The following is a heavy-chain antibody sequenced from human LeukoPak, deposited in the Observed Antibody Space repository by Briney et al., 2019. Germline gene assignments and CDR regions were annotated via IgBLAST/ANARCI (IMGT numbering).Heavy chain of an antibody. Sequence: GGSLRLSCAASGFTFSSYAIHWVRQAPGKGLEYVSAISSNGGSTYYANSVKGRFTISRDNSKNTLYLQMGSLRAEDMAVYYCARSRVVVAANDAFDIWGQGTMVTVSS. D-gene: IGHD2-15*01. CDR1: GFTFSSYA. CDR2: ISSNGGST. CDR3: ARSRVVVAANDAFDI. J-gene: IGHJ3*02. V-gene: IGHV3-64*01.